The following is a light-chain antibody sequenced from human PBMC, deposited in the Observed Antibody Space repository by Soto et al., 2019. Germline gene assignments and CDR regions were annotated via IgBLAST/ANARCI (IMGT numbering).Light chain of an antibody. CDR2: GAS. V-gene: IGKV3-15*01. Sequence: EIVMTQSPATVSVSPGERASLSCRASQSVSSDLACYQQKPGHAPRLLIYGASPRATGISARFSGSGYGTEFTLTISSLLSEDFAVYYCQQYNDWPRTFGQGTKVEIK. CDR3: QQYNDWPRT. CDR1: QSVSSD. J-gene: IGKJ1*01.